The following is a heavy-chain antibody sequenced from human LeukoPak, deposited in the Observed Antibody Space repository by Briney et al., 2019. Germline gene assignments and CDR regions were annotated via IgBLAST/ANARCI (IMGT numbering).Heavy chain of an antibody. CDR3: ARDSAAAGTLDAFDI. Sequence: SETLSLTCTVSGGSISSNTYYWGWIRQPPGKGLEWIGSISYRGNTYYNPSLQSRVTISLDTSNNQFSLKLNSVTAADTAVYYCARDSAAAGTLDAFDIWGQGTMVTVSS. CDR1: GGSISSNTYY. D-gene: IGHD6-13*01. CDR2: ISYRGNT. J-gene: IGHJ3*02. V-gene: IGHV4-39*07.